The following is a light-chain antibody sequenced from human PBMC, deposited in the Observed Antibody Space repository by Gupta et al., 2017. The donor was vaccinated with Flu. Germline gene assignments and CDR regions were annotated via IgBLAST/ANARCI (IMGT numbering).Light chain of an antibody. J-gene: IGKJ2*01. CDR3: QQVNSYTYT. CDR1: QGISSY. CDR2: ATF. V-gene: IGKV1-9*01. Sequence: DRVTSPGRASQGISSYLSWYQQKKGKAPKLLIYATFNLRGGVPSRVSGSGSWRQFTLTIRSLQAEDFATYYCQQVNSYTYTFGQGTKLEIK.